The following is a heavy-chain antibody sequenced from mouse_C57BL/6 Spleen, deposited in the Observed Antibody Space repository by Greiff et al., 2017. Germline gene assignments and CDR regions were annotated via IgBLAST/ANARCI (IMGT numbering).Heavy chain of an antibody. CDR1: GYTFTDYE. CDR3: TREGNYYAFDD. CDR2: IDPETGGT. Sequence: QVQLQQSGAELVRPGASVTLSCKASGYTFTDYEMHWVKQTPVHGLEWIGAIDPETGGTAYNQKFKGKAILTADKSSSTACMEHRSLTSEDSAVYYCTREGNYYAFDDWGQGTTLTVSS. J-gene: IGHJ2*01. V-gene: IGHV1-15*01. D-gene: IGHD2-1*01.